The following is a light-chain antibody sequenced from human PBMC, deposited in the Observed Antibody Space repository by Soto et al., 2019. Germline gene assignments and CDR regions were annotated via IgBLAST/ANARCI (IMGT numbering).Light chain of an antibody. CDR1: SSDLGSYNR. Sequence: QSVLTQPPSVSGSPGQSVTISCTGISSDLGSYNRVSWYQQPPGTAPKTIIYDVNNRPSGVPDRFSGSKSGSTASLTISGLQAEDEADYYCSLYTSSSTYVFGTG. CDR3: SLYTSSSTYV. V-gene: IGLV2-18*01. J-gene: IGLJ1*01. CDR2: DVN.